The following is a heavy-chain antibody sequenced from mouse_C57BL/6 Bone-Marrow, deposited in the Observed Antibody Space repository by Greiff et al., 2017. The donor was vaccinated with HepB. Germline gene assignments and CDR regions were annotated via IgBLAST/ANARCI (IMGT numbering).Heavy chain of an antibody. V-gene: IGHV2-6*03. Sequence: VQLQQSGPGLVAPSQSLSITCTVSGFSLTSYGVHWVRQPPGKGLEWLVVIWSDGSTTYNSALKSRLSISKDNSKSQVFLKMNSLQTDDTAMYYCANYSNYSYFFDYWGQGTTLTVSS. CDR3: ANYSNYSYFFDY. D-gene: IGHD2-5*01. CDR1: GFSLTSYG. CDR2: IWSDGST. J-gene: IGHJ2*01.